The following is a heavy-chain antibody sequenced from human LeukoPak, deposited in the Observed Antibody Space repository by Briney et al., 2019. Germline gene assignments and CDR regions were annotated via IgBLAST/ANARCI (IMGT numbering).Heavy chain of an antibody. Sequence: SETLSLTCTVSGGSISSSSYYWSWIRQPAGKGLEWIGRIYTSGSTNYNPSLKSRVTISVDTSKNQFSLKLSSVTAADTAVYYCARELGGYNFPATQLDAFDIWGQGTMVTVSS. CDR3: ARELGGYNFPATQLDAFDI. CDR2: IYTSGST. J-gene: IGHJ3*02. V-gene: IGHV4-61*02. D-gene: IGHD5-24*01. CDR1: GGSISSSSYY.